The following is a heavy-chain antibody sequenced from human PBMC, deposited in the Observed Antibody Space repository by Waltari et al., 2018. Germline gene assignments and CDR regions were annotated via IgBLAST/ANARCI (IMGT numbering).Heavy chain of an antibody. D-gene: IGHD3-3*01. CDR2: VEPEDGET. J-gene: IGHJ4*02. CDR3: ATGITIFGVVISSHDY. Sequence: EVQLVQSGAEVKKPGATVKISCKASGYSFTDYYMHWVQQAPGKGLEWMGRVEPEDGETIYAEKFQGRVTITADTSTDTAYMELSSLRSEDTAVYYCATGITIFGVVISSHDYWGQGTLVTVSS. V-gene: IGHV1-69-2*01. CDR1: GYSFTDYY.